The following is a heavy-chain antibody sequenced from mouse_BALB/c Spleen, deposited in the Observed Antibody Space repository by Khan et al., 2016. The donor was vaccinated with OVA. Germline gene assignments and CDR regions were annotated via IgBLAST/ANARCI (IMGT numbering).Heavy chain of an antibody. CDR3: ARPSTTENDYIMDH. J-gene: IGHJ4*01. V-gene: IGHV5-12-2*01. D-gene: IGHD1-1*01. Sequence: EVELVESGGDLVQTGGSLKLSCAASGFTFSSYTMSWVRQTPEKRLEWVAFISNGGSNAYYPDTVKGRFTISRDNAKHTLYLPMSSLKSEETAMYYCARPSTTENDYIMDHWGQGTSVTVSS. CDR1: GFTFSSYT. CDR2: ISNGGSNA.